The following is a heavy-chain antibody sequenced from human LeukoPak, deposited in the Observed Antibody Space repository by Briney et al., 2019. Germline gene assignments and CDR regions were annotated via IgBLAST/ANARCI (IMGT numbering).Heavy chain of an antibody. V-gene: IGHV1-69*04. Sequence: SVKVSCKGSGGTFSSYAISWVRQAPGQGVEWMGRIIPIFGIANYAQKFQGRVTITADKSTSTAYIELSSLRSEDTAVYSCERVEEQELVAIPSTYYGMDVWGQGTTVTVSS. CDR1: GGTFSSYA. CDR3: ERVEEQELVAIPSTYYGMDV. D-gene: IGHD6-13*01. J-gene: IGHJ6*02. CDR2: IIPIFGIA.